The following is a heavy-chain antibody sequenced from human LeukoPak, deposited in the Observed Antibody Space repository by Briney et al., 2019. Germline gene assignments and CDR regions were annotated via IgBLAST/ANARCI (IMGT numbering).Heavy chain of an antibody. CDR1: GYTFTGYY. V-gene: IGHV1-2*02. J-gene: IGHJ4*02. Sequence: ASVKVTCKASGYTFTGYYMHWVRQAPAQGLEWMGWINPNSGGTNYAQKVQGRVTMTRDKSISTAYMELSRLRSDDTAVYYCARVAKRSDYVLFEYWGQGALVTVSS. CDR3: ARVAKRSDYVLFEY. CDR2: INPNSGGT. D-gene: IGHD4/OR15-4a*01.